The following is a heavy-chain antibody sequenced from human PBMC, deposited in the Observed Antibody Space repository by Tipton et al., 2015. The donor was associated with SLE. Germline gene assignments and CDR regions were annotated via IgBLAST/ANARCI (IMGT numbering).Heavy chain of an antibody. Sequence: GSLRLSCAASGFTFSSYAMNWVRQAPGKGLEWVSSISSNSSYIYYADSVKGRFTISRDNAKNSLYLQMNSLRAEDTAVYYCARAVSGWYFDLWGRGTLVTVSS. CDR3: ARAVSGWYFDL. CDR2: ISSNSSYI. V-gene: IGHV3-21*01. CDR1: GFTFSSYA. J-gene: IGHJ2*01.